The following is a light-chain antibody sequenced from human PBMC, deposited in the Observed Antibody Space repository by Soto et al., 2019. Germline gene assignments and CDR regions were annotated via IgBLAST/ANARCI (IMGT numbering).Light chain of an antibody. CDR3: QQYNNWPWT. CDR1: QSISDT. Sequence: EIVMTQTPVTLAVSPGIKATLSCRASQSISDTLAWYQQKPGQAPRLLIYGASTRAPGFPARFSGSGSGTDFTLTISSLQSEDFAVYYCQQYNNWPWTFGQGTKVDIK. J-gene: IGKJ1*01. CDR2: GAS. V-gene: IGKV3-15*01.